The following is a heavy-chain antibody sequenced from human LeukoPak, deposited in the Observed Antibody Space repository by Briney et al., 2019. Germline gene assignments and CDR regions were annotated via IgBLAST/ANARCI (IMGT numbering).Heavy chain of an antibody. CDR1: GGSISSYY. V-gene: IGHV4-59*01. CDR2: IYYSGST. D-gene: IGHD6-19*01. J-gene: IGHJ4*02. Sequence: SETLSPTCTVSGGSISSYYWTWIRQPPGKGLEWIGYIYYSGSTNYNPSLKSRVTMSVDTSENQFSLKLSSATAADTAVYYCARSSGWFRFDYWGQGTLVTVSS. CDR3: ARSSGWFRFDY.